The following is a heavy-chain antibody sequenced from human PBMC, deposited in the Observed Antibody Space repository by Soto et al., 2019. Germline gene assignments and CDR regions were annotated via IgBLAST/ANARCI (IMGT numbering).Heavy chain of an antibody. CDR3: ATEGGVVDANWFGP. J-gene: IGHJ5*02. D-gene: IGHD3-22*01. Sequence: QLQLQESGPGLVKPSETLSLTCTVSGDSVTRSRYYWGWIRQPPGKGLEWIGSIYYSGSTYYNPSLKCRITISIDRSKNQLSLNMTSMTAADTAVYYCATEGGVVDANWFGPWGQGTLVTVSA. V-gene: IGHV4-39*02. CDR1: GDSVTRSRYY. CDR2: IYYSGST.